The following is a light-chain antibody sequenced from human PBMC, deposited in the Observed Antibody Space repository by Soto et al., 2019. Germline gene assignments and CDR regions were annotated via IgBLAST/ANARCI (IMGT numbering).Light chain of an antibody. Sequence: DIQMTQSPSSLSASVGDRVTITCRASRYISTYLNWYQQKPGKAPNLLINAASSLQSGVPSRFSAGGSGTDFTLTISSLQLEDFATYYCQQSYSTPYTFGQGTKLEIK. CDR1: RYISTY. CDR2: AAS. J-gene: IGKJ2*01. CDR3: QQSYSTPYT. V-gene: IGKV1-39*01.